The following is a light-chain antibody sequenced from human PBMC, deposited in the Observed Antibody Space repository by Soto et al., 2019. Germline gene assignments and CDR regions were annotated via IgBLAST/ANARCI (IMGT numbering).Light chain of an antibody. CDR3: AGRDQSTHASV. CDR1: SSNVGSNS. V-gene: IGLV1-44*01. CDR2: SNN. J-gene: IGLJ1*01. Sequence: HSVLTQPPSSSGTPFHMFTISFSLSSSNVGSNSVNCYRQLPGTSPKLLIYSNNQRPSVVPDRFSGSKSGTSASLAISGLQSEDEPDHYRAGRDQSTHASVFGTGTXVIVL.